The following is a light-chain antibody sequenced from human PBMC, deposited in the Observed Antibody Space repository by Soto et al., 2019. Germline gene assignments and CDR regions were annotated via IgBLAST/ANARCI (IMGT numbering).Light chain of an antibody. V-gene: IGLV2-23*01. CDR1: SSDVGGYNL. CDR2: GAT. J-gene: IGLJ1*01. CDR3: CSYAGSNTYV. Sequence: QSALTQPASVSASPGQSITIPWTGRSSDVGGYNLVSWYQQHPGKAPQLMIFGATYRPSGVSNRFSASKSGNTASLTISGLQAEDEADYYCCSYAGSNTYVFGTGTKVTVL.